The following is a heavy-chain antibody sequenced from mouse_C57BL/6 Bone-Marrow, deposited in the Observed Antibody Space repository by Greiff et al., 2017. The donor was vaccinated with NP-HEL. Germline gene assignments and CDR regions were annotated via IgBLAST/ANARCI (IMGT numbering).Heavy chain of an antibody. CDR3: ADDGYYDAMDY. J-gene: IGHJ4*01. CDR2: INPSSGYT. D-gene: IGHD2-3*01. V-gene: IGHV1-4*01. CDR1: GYTFTSYT. Sequence: VQLQQSGAELARPGASVKMSCKASGYTFTSYTMHWVKQRPGQGLEWIGYINPSSGYTKYNQKFKDKATLTADKSSSTAYMQLSSLTSEDSAVYYCADDGYYDAMDYWGQGTSVTVSS.